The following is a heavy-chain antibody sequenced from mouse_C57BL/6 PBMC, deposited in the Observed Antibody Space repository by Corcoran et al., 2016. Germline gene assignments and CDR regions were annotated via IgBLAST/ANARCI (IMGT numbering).Heavy chain of an antibody. V-gene: IGHV9-3*01. CDR3: ARLDYGSSYDYYAMDY. D-gene: IGHD1-1*01. J-gene: IGHJ4*01. CDR1: GYTFTTYG. Sequence: QIQLVQSGPELKKPGETVKISCKASGYTFTTYGMSWVKQAPGKGLKWMGWINTYSGVPTYADDFKGRFAFSLETSASTAYLQINNLKNEDTATYFCARLDYGSSYDYYAMDYWGQGTSVTVSS. CDR2: INTYSGVP.